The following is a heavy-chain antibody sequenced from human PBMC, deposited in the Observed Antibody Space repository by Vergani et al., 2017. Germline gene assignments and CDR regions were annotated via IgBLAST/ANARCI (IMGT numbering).Heavy chain of an antibody. V-gene: IGHV3-48*01. J-gene: IGHJ3*02. CDR1: GFTFSSYS. Sequence: EVQLVESGGGLVQPGGSLRLSCAASGFTFSSYSMNWVRKAPGKGLEWVSYISSSSSTIYSADSVKGRFTISRDNAKNSLYLQMNSLRAEDTAVYYCARDSDRTEWEILKGDRLDIWGQGTMVTVSS. D-gene: IGHD1-26*01. CDR3: ARDSDRTEWEILKGDRLDI. CDR2: ISSSSSTI.